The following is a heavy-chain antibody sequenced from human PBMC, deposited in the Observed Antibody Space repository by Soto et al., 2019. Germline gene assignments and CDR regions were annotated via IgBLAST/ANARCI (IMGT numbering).Heavy chain of an antibody. CDR2: INHSGST. V-gene: IGHV4-34*01. J-gene: IGHJ6*02. CDR1: GGSFSGYY. D-gene: IGHD6-19*01. Sequence: QVQLQQWGAGLLKPSETLSLTCAVYGGSFSGYYWSWIRQPPGKGLEWMGEINHSGSTNYNPSLKRRVTISVDTSKNQFSLKLSSVNAADTAVYYCARGGGGRSSGWYTRRYYYGMDVWGQGTTVTVSS. CDR3: ARGGGGRSSGWYTRRYYYGMDV.